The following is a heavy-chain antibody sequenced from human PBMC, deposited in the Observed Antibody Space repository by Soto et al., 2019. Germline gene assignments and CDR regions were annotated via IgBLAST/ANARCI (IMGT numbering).Heavy chain of an antibody. CDR3: AKDEGYGDY. CDR1: EFTFSSFW. J-gene: IGHJ4*02. Sequence: EVQLVESGGGLVQPGGSLRLSCAASEFTFSSFWMSWVRQAPGTGLEWVANIKEDGSEKYYADSVKGRFTISRDHAKKTLFLQMNNLRAEDTAVYYCAKDEGYGDYFGQGSLVTVSS. V-gene: IGHV3-7*01. CDR2: IKEDGSEK. D-gene: IGHD5-12*01.